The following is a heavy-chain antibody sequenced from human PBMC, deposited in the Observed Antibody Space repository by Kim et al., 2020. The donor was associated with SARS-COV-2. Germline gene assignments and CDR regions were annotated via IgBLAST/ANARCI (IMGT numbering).Heavy chain of an antibody. D-gene: IGHD5-18*01. CDR1: GGTFSSYA. Sequence: SVKVSCKASGGTFSSYAISWVRQAPGQGLEWMGGIIPIFGTANYAQKFQGRVTITADESTSTAYMELSSLRSEDTAVYYCARDTDTAMVRGGFDYWGQGTLVTVSS. J-gene: IGHJ4*02. CDR3: ARDTDTAMVRGGFDY. V-gene: IGHV1-69*13. CDR2: IIPIFGTA.